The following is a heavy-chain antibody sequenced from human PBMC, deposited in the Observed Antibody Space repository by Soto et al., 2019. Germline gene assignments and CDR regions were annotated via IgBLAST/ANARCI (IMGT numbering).Heavy chain of an antibody. V-gene: IGHV4-30-2*01. CDR2: IYHSGST. CDR1: GGSISSGGYS. J-gene: IGHJ4*02. Sequence: SETLSLTCAVSGGSISSGGYSWSWIRQPPGKGLEWIGYIYHSGSTYYNPSPKSRVTISVDRSKNQFSLKLSSVTAADTAVYYCARVQSYYDSSGYYYQAFFDYWGQGTLVTVSS. CDR3: ARVQSYYDSSGYYYQAFFDY. D-gene: IGHD3-22*01.